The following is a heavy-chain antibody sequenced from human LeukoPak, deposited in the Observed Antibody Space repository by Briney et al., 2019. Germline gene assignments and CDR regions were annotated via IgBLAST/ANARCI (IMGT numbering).Heavy chain of an antibody. CDR3: ARSQYSRNSLGIFDY. CDR1: GGTFSSYA. J-gene: IGHJ4*02. Sequence: SVKVSCKASGGTFSSYAISWVRQAPGQGLEWMGRIIPILGIANYAQKFQGRVTITADKSTSTAYMELSSLRSEDTAVYYCARSQYSRNSLGIFDYWGQGTLVTVSS. CDR2: IIPILGIA. V-gene: IGHV1-69*04. D-gene: IGHD7-27*01.